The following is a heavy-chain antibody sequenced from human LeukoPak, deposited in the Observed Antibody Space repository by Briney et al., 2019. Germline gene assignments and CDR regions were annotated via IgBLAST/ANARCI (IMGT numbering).Heavy chain of an antibody. D-gene: IGHD3-22*01. CDR3: ARDGKDSSGYYFGDS. CDR1: GFTFSSYS. CDR2: IYSDDNT. V-gene: IGHV3-66*01. Sequence: GGSLRLSCAASGFTFSSYSMNWVRQAPGKGLEWVSVIYSDDNTGYADSVKGRFSISRDNVKNMLYLQMNSLRVEDTAVYYCARDGKDSSGYYFGDSWGQGTLVTVSS. J-gene: IGHJ4*02.